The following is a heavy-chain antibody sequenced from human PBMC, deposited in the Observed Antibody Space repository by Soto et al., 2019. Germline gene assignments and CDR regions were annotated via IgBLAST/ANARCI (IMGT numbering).Heavy chain of an antibody. Sequence: EVQLVESGGDLVQPGGSLRRSCAASGFTFSNYWMHWVRQAPGKGLMWVSRINTDGSRATYADSVQGRFGISRDNAKNTVSLQMNSLRAEDTAVYYCASVKLGSYDWVDPWGQGTLVTVSS. V-gene: IGHV3-74*01. CDR2: INTDGSRA. J-gene: IGHJ5*02. D-gene: IGHD3-16*01. CDR3: ASVKLGSYDWVDP. CDR1: GFTFSNYW.